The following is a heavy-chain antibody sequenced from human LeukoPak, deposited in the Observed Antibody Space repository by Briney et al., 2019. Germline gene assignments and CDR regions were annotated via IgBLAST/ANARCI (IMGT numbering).Heavy chain of an antibody. Sequence: SETLSLTCTVSGGSISSYYWSWIRQPPGKGLEWIGFMCYSGSTNYNSSLKSRVTMSVDTSKNQFSLKLSSVTAADTAVYYCARGGEYYDILTGYRTIDYWGQGTLVTVSS. D-gene: IGHD3-9*01. CDR2: MCYSGST. CDR1: GGSISSYY. J-gene: IGHJ4*02. V-gene: IGHV4-59*12. CDR3: ARGGEYYDILTGYRTIDY.